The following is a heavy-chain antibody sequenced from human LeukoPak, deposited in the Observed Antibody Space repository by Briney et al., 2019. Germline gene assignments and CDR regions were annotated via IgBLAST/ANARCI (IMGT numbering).Heavy chain of an antibody. D-gene: IGHD3-22*01. CDR1: GFTFTSSA. Sequence: GASVKVSCKASGFTFTSSAVQWGRQARGQRLEWIGWIVVGSGNTNYAQKFQERVTITRDMSTSTVYMELSSLRSEDTAVYYCAAFPDSGVVVITDGQTSYFFEYWGQGTLVTVSS. CDR2: IVVGSGNT. V-gene: IGHV1-58*01. CDR3: AAFPDSGVVVITDGQTSYFFEY. J-gene: IGHJ4*02.